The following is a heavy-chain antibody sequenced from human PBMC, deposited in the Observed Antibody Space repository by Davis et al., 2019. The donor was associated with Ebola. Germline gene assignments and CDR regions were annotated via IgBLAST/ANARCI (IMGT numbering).Heavy chain of an antibody. CDR2: GTSADT. V-gene: IGHV3-23*01. J-gene: IGHJ3*01. CDR3: AKDNRNIWSEV. Sequence: GGSLRLSCAASGFTFSSYSMNWVRQAPGKGLEWVSTYGTSADTYYADSVKGRFTIFRDNSKNTLYLQMNGLRVEDTAIYYCAKDNRNIWSEVWGQGTMVTVSS. D-gene: IGHD2/OR15-2a*01. CDR1: GFTFSSYS.